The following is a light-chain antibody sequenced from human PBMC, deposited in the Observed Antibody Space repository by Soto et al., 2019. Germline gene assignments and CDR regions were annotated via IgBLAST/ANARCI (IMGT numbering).Light chain of an antibody. CDR1: QGISSW. Sequence: DIQMTQSPSSVSASVGDRVTITCRASQGISSWLAWYQQKPGKAPKLLIYAASSLQSGVPSRFRGSRPGTDFTVTISSLQPEEFASYSCKQPQSFPLTFGGGTQVEVK. CDR2: AAS. CDR3: KQPQSFPLT. J-gene: IGKJ4*01. V-gene: IGKV1-12*01.